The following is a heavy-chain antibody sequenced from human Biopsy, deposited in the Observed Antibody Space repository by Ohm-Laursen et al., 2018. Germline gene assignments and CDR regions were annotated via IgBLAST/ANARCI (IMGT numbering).Heavy chain of an antibody. CDR1: GGSISNNNYY. Sequence: SDTLSLTCPVSGGSISNNNYYWGWIRQPPGKGLEWIGSIFYRGSTHYKPSLKSRVNISADTSKSQLSLHLTSVTAADTAVYYCASRGLVMASDYYFDDWGQGTLVTVSS. CDR3: ASRGLVMASDYYFDD. D-gene: IGHD3/OR15-3a*01. V-gene: IGHV4-39*01. CDR2: IFYRGST. J-gene: IGHJ4*02.